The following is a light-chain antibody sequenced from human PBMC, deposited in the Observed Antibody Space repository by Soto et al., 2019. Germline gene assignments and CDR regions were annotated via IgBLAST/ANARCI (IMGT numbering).Light chain of an antibody. CDR3: QRYGTSPLT. Sequence: EMVLTQSPGTLSLSPGERATLSCRASQSVSSNYLAWYQQKPGQAPRLLIYAASSRATGIPDRFSGSGSETDFTLTISRLEPEDFAVYYCQRYGTSPLTFGGGTKVEIK. V-gene: IGKV3-20*01. CDR1: QSVSSNY. CDR2: AAS. J-gene: IGKJ4*01.